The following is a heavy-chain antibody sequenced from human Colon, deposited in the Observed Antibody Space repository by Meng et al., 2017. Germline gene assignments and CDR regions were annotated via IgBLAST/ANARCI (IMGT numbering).Heavy chain of an antibody. CDR1: GFTFSSYW. CDR2: IKLDGSEK. Sequence: GESLKISCAASGFTFSSYWMSWVRQAPGKGLEWVANIKLDGSEKYYVDSVKGRFTISRDNGKNSLSLQMTSLRAEDTAIYYCATAARGGSAGEVYWGQGTLVTVSS. D-gene: IGHD3-16*01. CDR3: ATAARGGSAGEVY. J-gene: IGHJ4*02. V-gene: IGHV3-7*01.